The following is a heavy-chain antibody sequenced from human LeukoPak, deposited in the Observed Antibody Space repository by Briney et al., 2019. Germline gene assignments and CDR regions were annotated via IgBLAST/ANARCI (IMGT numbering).Heavy chain of an antibody. J-gene: IGHJ5*02. Sequence: GRSLRLSCAASGFTFSSYAMHWVRQAPGKGLEWVAVISYDRSNKYYADSVKGRFTISRDNSKNTLYLQMNSLRAEDTAVYYCARAQLGFDPWGQGTLVTVSS. CDR3: ARAQLGFDP. V-gene: IGHV3-30*04. CDR2: ISYDRSNK. CDR1: GFTFSSYA. D-gene: IGHD1-1*01.